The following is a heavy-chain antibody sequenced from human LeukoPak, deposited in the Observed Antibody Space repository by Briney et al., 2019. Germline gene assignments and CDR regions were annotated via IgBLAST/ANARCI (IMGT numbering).Heavy chain of an antibody. J-gene: IGHJ6*04. CDR3: ARADYSYGEDV. V-gene: IGHV3-21*01. CDR2: ISSSSSYI. CDR1: GLTFISYS. Sequence: GGSRGPSVAAPGLTFISYSMNWVRQAPGKGLEWVSSISSSSSYIYYADSVKGRFTISRDNAKNSLYLQMNSLRAEDTAVYYCARADYSYGEDVWGKGTTVTVSS. D-gene: IGHD5-18*01.